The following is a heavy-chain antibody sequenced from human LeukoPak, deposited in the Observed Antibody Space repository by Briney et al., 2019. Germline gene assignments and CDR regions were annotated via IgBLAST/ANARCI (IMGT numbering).Heavy chain of an antibody. CDR2: ISSSSSTI. V-gene: IGHV3-48*01. D-gene: IGHD3-3*01. CDR1: GFTFSSYS. J-gene: IGHJ4*02. Sequence: VGSLRLSCAASGFTFSSYSMNWVRQAPGKGLEWVSYISSSSSTIYYADSVKGRFTISRDNAKNTLYLQMNSLRTEDAAVYYCAKDLSKGLLYRRGMYYFDYWGQGTLVTVSS. CDR3: AKDLSKGLLYRRGMYYFDY.